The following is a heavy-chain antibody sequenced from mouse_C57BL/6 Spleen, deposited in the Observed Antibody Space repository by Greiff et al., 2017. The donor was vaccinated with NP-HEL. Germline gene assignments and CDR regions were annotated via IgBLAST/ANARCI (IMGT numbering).Heavy chain of an antibody. CDR2: IYPGSGST. CDR3: ALTTVVAYPDAMDY. Sequence: QVQLKESGAELVKPGASVKMSCKASGYTFTSYWITWVKQRPGQGLEWIGDIYPGSGSTNYNEKFKSKATLTVDTSSSTAYMQLSSLTSEDSAVYYCALTTVVAYPDAMDYWGQGTSVTVSS. J-gene: IGHJ4*01. CDR1: GYTFTSYW. V-gene: IGHV1-55*01. D-gene: IGHD1-1*01.